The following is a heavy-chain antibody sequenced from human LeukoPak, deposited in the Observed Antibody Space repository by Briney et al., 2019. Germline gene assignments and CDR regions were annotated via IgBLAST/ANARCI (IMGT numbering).Heavy chain of an antibody. Sequence: GGSLRLSCAASGFTFRTYGMHWVRQAPGKGLEWVAFIRNDGTIKYYADSVKGRFTIYRDNAKNSLYLQMNSLRAEDTAVYYCARDGSTTPIDYWGQGTPVTVSS. CDR1: GFTFRTYG. J-gene: IGHJ4*02. CDR3: ARDGSTTPIDY. CDR2: IRNDGTIK. D-gene: IGHD3-10*01. V-gene: IGHV3-30*02.